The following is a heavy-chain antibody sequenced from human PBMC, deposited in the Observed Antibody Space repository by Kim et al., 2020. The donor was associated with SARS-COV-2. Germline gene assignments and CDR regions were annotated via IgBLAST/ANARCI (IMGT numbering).Heavy chain of an antibody. CDR1: GLSFITSA. CDR3: AVGVPTLGI. D-gene: IGHD1-1*01. J-gene: IGHJ4*02. V-gene: IGHV1-58*02. CDR2: IVVGNNNI. Sequence: SVKVSCKASGLSFITSAMQWVRQARGKRLEWIGWIVVGNNNIKYAQKFQERVTISRDMSTDTVYMELSSLRSEDTTMYYCAVGVPTLGIWGRGTLVTVSS.